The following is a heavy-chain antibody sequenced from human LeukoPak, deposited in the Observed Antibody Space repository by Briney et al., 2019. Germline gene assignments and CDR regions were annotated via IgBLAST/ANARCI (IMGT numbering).Heavy chain of an antibody. J-gene: IGHJ4*02. CDR2: INPSGGSK. V-gene: IGHV1-46*01. Sequence: ASVKVSCKASGYTFTSYYMYWVRQAPGQGLEWMGIINPSGGSKNYPQKFQGRITMTRDLSTSTVYMELSSLSSEDTAVYYCARAHRKATFDYWGQGTLVTVSS. D-gene: IGHD1-26*01. CDR1: GYTFTSYY. CDR3: ARAHRKATFDY.